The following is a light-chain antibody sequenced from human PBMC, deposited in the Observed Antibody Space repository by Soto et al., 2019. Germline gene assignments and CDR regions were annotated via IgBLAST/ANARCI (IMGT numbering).Light chain of an antibody. Sequence: DIQMTQSPSTLSGSVGDRVTITCRASQTISSWLAWYQQKPGKAPKLLIYDASNLEIGVPSRFSGSGSGTDFTFTISALQPEDVATYYCQHYANLPITFGQGTRLEI. CDR2: DAS. V-gene: IGKV1-33*01. CDR1: QTISSW. J-gene: IGKJ5*01. CDR3: QHYANLPIT.